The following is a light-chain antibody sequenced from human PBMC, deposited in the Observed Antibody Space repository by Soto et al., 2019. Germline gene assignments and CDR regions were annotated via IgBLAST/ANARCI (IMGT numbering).Light chain of an antibody. J-gene: IGLJ1*01. V-gene: IGLV2-14*01. CDR1: SSDVGGYNY. CDR3: SSYTSTSTLYV. Sequence: QSALTQPASVSGSPGQSITISCTGTSSDVGGYNYVSWYQQHPDKAPKLMIYEVTNRPSGVSFRFSGSKSGNTASLTTSGLQPEDEADYYCSSYTSTSTLYVFGTGTKVTVL. CDR2: EVT.